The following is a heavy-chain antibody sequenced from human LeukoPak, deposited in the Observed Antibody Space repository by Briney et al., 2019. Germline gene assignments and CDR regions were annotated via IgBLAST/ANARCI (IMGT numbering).Heavy chain of an antibody. CDR3: ARASDYYGSGTYPY. J-gene: IGHJ4*02. V-gene: IGHV1-69*05. D-gene: IGHD3-10*01. Sequence: SVKVPCRSCGDTFSSYAISRVRQAPGQGLEWMGRIIPIFGTANYAQKFQGRVTITTDESTSTAYMELSSLRSEDTAVYYCARASDYYGSGTYPYWGQGTLVTVSS. CDR1: GDTFSSYA. CDR2: IIPIFGTA.